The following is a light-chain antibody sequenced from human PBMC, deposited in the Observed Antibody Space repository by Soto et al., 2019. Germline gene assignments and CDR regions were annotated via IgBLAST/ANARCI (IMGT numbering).Light chain of an antibody. CDR1: SSDVGGYNY. CDR3: SSYTSSSTPGV. Sequence: SVVSQPASVSGSPGQSITISCTGTSSDVGGYNYVSWYQQHPGKAPKLMIYDVSNRPSGVSNRFSGSKSGNTASLTISGLQAEDEADYYCSSYTSSSTPGVFGTGTKVTVL. J-gene: IGLJ1*01. V-gene: IGLV2-14*01. CDR2: DVS.